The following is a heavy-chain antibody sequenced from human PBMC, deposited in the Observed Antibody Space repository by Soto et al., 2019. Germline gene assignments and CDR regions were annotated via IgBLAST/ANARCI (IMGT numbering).Heavy chain of an antibody. D-gene: IGHD3-22*01. CDR2: IIPIFGTA. CDR1: GYIFSNYG. J-gene: IGHJ5*02. CDR3: ARDLNYYDSSGYYH. V-gene: IGHV1-69*13. Sequence: ASVKVSCKASGYIFSNYGISWLRQAPGQGLEWMGGIIPIFGTANYAQKFQGRVTITADESTSTAYMELSSLRSEDTAVYYCARDLNYYDSSGYYHWGQGTLVTVSS.